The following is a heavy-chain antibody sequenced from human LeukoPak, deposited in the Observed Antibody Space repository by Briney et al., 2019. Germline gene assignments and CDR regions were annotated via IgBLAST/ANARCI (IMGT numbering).Heavy chain of an antibody. D-gene: IGHD4-11*01. CDR1: GYNFTDYG. J-gene: IGHJ1*01. V-gene: IGHV1-18*01. Sequence: ASVKVSCKTSGYNFTDYGISWLRQAPGQGLEWMGWISGYNGNTYYVQRFQGRVTMTTDTPTNTAYMEVRTLRSDDTAFYYCASSPYSNLPLEFFQHWGQGTLVTVSS. CDR3: ASSPYSNLPLEFFQH. CDR2: ISGYNGNT.